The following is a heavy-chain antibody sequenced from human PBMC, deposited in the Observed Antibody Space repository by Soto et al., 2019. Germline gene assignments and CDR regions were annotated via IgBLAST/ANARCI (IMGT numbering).Heavy chain of an antibody. CDR3: ARDRVESGYPEYFQH. V-gene: IGHV3-53*01. Sequence: GGYLKLSCAASGFSGSSNYTIWVRQAPGKGLEWVSVIYSGGSTYYADSVKGRFTISRDNSKNTLYLQMNSLRAEDTAVYYCARDRVESGYPEYFQHWGQGT. D-gene: IGHD3-22*01. CDR1: GFSGSSNY. J-gene: IGHJ1*01. CDR2: IYSGGST.